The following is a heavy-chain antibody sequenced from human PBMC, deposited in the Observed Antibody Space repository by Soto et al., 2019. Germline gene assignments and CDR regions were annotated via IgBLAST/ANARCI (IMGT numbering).Heavy chain of an antibody. D-gene: IGHD3-10*01. Sequence: QVQLQESGPGLVKPSQTLSLTCTVSGGSISSGGYYWSWIRQHPGKGLEWIGYIYYSGSTYYNPSLKSRVTISLDTSKNQFSPKLSSVTAADTAFYYCARGVYYYGSGSSYYFDYWGQGTLVTVSS. CDR2: IYYSGST. CDR3: ARGVYYYGSGSSYYFDY. CDR1: GGSISSGGYY. V-gene: IGHV4-31*03. J-gene: IGHJ4*02.